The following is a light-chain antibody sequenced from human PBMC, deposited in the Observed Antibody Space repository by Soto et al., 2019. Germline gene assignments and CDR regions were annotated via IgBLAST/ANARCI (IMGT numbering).Light chain of an antibody. CDR2: DND. CDR3: GTWDTSLSGGV. J-gene: IGLJ1*01. CDR1: NSNIGRNY. V-gene: IGLV1-51*01. Sequence: QSVLTQPPSVSAAPGQKVTIPCSGSNSNIGRNYVSWYQQLPGIAPKLLIYDNDKRPSGIPDRFSGSKSGTSATLGITGLQTGDEADYYCGTWDTSLSGGVFGTGTKLTVL.